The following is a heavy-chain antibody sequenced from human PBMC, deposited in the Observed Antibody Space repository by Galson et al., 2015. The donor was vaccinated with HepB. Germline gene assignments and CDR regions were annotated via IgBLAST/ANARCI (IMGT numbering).Heavy chain of an antibody. J-gene: IGHJ4*02. CDR1: GFTFSSYG. CDR2: IYYDGSNK. Sequence: SLRLSCAASGFTFSSYGMHWVRQAPGKGLEWVAIIYYDGSNKYYADSVKGRFTISRDNSKNTLYLQMNSLRAEDTALYYCVRDLKLAGLDYWGQGTLVTVSS. CDR3: VRDLKLAGLDY. D-gene: IGHD6-13*01. V-gene: IGHV3-33*01.